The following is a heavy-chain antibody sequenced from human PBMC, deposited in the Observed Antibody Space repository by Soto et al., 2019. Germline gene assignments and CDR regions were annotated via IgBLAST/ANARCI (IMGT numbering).Heavy chain of an antibody. V-gene: IGHV1-3*04. J-gene: IGHJ4*02. CDR2: INTGNGNT. Sequence: ASVKVSCKASGYTFTDYNPHWVRQAPGQNLEWVGWINTGNGNTKYSAKFQARVTISRDTSANMAFMELNNLKSEDTAVYFCARLQRYVQGLPGGLDSWGQGTLVTVSS. CDR3: ARLQRYVQGLPGGLDS. D-gene: IGHD3-9*01. CDR1: GYTFTDYN.